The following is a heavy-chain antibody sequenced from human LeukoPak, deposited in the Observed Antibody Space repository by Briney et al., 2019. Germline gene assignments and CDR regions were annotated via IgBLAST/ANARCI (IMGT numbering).Heavy chain of an antibody. V-gene: IGHV4-34*01. J-gene: IGHJ4*02. CDR3: ARGVSYDFGSGYYTGSSLFDY. Sequence: SETLSLTCAVYGGSFSGYYWSWIRQPPGKGLEWIGEINHSGSTNYNPSLKSRVTISVDTSKNQFSLKLSSVTAADTAVYYCARGVSYDFGSGYYTGSSLFDYWGQGTLVTVSS. CDR1: GGSFSGYY. CDR2: INHSGST. D-gene: IGHD3-3*01.